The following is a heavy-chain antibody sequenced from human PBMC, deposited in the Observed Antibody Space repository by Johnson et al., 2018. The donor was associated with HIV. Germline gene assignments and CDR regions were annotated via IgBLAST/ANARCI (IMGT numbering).Heavy chain of an antibody. CDR3: ARVEQWSLLGAFDI. Sequence: VQLVESGGGLIQPGGSLRLSCVASGFTVISNHMSWVRQAPGKGLEWVSVIYSGDSTNYADSVTGRFTISRDNSKNTLYLQMNSLRAEDTAVYYCARVEQWSLLGAFDIWGQGIMVTVSS. CDR1: GFTVISNH. J-gene: IGHJ3*02. V-gene: IGHV3-53*01. CDR2: IYSGDST. D-gene: IGHD6-19*01.